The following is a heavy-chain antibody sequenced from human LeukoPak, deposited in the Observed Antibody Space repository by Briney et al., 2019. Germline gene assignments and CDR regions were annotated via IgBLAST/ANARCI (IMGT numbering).Heavy chain of an antibody. V-gene: IGHV1-24*01. CDR3: ARDGSLLSSSWYVWAY. Sequence: ASVKVSCKVSGYTLTELSMHWVRQAPGKGLEWMGGFDPEDGETIYAQKFQGRVTMTEDTSTDTAYMELSSLRSEDTAVYYCARDGSLLSSSWYVWAYWGQGTLVTVSS. CDR2: FDPEDGET. CDR1: GYTLTELS. D-gene: IGHD6-13*01. J-gene: IGHJ4*02.